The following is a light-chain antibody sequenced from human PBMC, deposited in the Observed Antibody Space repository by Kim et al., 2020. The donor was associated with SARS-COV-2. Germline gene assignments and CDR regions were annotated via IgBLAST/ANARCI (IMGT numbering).Light chain of an antibody. Sequence: GQSVTISCTGTSSDIGGYNHVSWYQQHPGKAPKLMIYEVSKLPSGVPDRFSGSKSGNTASLSVSGLQADDEANYYCSSYGGNNNWVFGGGTKLTVL. CDR3: SSYGGNNNWV. V-gene: IGLV2-8*01. CDR2: EVS. CDR1: SSDIGGYNH. J-gene: IGLJ3*02.